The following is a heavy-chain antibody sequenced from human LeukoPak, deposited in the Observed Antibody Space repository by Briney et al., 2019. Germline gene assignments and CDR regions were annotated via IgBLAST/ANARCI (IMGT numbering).Heavy chain of an antibody. CDR1: GGSFVGYY. CDR3: VRDGHFRAGWFGP. Sequence: PSETLSLTCAVYGGSFVGYYWSWIRQTPGRGLEWIGEIDHYGSTNYNPSLKSRVTISIDTSKNQFSLNLISVTAADTAIYFCVRDGHFRAGWFGPWGRGTLVTVSS. J-gene: IGHJ5*02. V-gene: IGHV4-34*01. CDR2: IDHYGST.